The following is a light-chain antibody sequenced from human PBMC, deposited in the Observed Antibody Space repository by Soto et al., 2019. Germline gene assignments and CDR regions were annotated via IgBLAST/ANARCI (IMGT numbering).Light chain of an antibody. CDR3: QQYFGSSWT. J-gene: IGKJ1*01. CDR1: QSIDSRY. Sequence: EIVLTQSPGTLSSSPGERATLSCRASQSIDSRYLAWYQHKPGQAPRLLIYATSSRATGIPDRFGGSGSGXXXXXTXNRLEPEDFAVYYCQQYFGSSWTFGQGTKVDIK. V-gene: IGKV3-20*01. CDR2: ATS.